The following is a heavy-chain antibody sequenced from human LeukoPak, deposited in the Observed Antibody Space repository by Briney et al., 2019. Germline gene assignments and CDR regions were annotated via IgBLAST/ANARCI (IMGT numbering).Heavy chain of an antibody. CDR3: MAYGFCTNGVCREGY. V-gene: IGHV1-69*04. CDR2: IIPILGIA. CDR1: GGTFSSYA. J-gene: IGHJ4*02. Sequence: SVKVSCKASGGTFSSYAISWVRQAPGQGLEWMGRIIPILGIANYAQKFQGRVTITADKSTSTAYMELSSLSSEDTAVYYCMAYGFCTNGVCREGYWGQGILVTVSS. D-gene: IGHD2-8*01.